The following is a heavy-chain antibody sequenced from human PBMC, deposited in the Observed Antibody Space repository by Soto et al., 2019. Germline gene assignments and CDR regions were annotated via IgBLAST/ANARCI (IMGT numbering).Heavy chain of an antibody. Sequence: GGSLRLSCAASGFIFTSYGMHWVRQAPGKGLEWMALILHDGSAEYYADSVKGRFTISRDISKNTLYLQMNSLTAEDTAVYYCARSRDGYSFYFYYGMDGWGQGTTVTVSS. CDR1: GFIFTSYG. CDR3: ARSRDGYSFYFYYGMDG. V-gene: IGHV3-30*03. CDR2: ILHDGSAE. J-gene: IGHJ6*02. D-gene: IGHD4-4*01.